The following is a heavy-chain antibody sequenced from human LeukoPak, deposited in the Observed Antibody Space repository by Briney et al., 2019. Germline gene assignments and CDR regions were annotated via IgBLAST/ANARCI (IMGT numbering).Heavy chain of an antibody. J-gene: IGHJ6*02. CDR3: ARVMVRGVKRYYYGMDV. CDR2: IYPGDSDT. V-gene: IGHV5-51*01. D-gene: IGHD3-10*01. Sequence: GESLKISWKASGYSFTSYWIGWVRQMPGKGLEWLGIIYPGDSDTRYSPSFQGQVTISADKSISTAYLQWSSLKASDTAMYYCARVMVRGVKRYYYGMDVWGQGTTVTVSS. CDR1: GYSFTSYW.